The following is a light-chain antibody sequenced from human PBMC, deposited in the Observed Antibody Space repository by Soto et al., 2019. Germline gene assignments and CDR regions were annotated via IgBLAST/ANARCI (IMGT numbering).Light chain of an antibody. CDR2: GAS. CDR3: QQLRMYPST. V-gene: IGKV1-39*01. Sequence: DVRMTQSPSSLSASVGDTITITCRASRTINTYLNWFQQKPGEPPRLLIYGASTLHDGVPSRFSGSGSGTDFALTITSLQAEDFATYYCQQLRMYPSTFGGGTKVDIK. J-gene: IGKJ4*01. CDR1: RTINTY.